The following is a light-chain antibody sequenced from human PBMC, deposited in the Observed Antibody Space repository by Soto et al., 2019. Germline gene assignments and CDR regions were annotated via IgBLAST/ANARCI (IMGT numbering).Light chain of an antibody. J-gene: IGKJ4*01. V-gene: IGKV3D-15*01. Sequence: EIVMTQSPATLSVSPGEGATLSCRASHSVDSNLAWYQQKPGQAPRLLIFGASTRATGIPARFSGSGSGTDFTLTIRSLHSEDFGVYFCQQYDKWPLTFGGGTKVDI. CDR1: HSVDSN. CDR2: GAS. CDR3: QQYDKWPLT.